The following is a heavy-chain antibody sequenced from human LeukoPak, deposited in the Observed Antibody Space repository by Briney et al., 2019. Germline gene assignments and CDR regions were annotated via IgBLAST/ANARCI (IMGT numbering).Heavy chain of an antibody. CDR1: GFTVSSNY. CDR2: IYSGGST. CDR3: AREGRSSGWYYDY. J-gene: IGHJ4*02. D-gene: IGHD6-19*01. V-gene: IGHV3-53*01. Sequence: GGSLRLSCAASGFTVSSNYMSWVRQAPGKGLEWVSVIYSGGSTYYADSVKGRFTISRDNSKNTLYLQMNSLRAEDTAVHYCAREGRSSGWYYDYWGQGTLVTVSS.